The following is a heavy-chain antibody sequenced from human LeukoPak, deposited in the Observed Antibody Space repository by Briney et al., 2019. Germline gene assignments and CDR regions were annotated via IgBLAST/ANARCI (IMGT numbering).Heavy chain of an antibody. V-gene: IGHV3-30-3*01. CDR1: GFTFSSYA. J-gene: IGHJ4*02. CDR2: ISYDGSNK. D-gene: IGHD3-10*01. CDR3: ARDGAITMVRGARFDY. Sequence: GGSLRLSCAASGFTFSSYAMHWVRQAPGKGLEWVAVISYDGSNKYYADSVKGRFTISRDNSKNTRYLQMNSLRAEDTAVYYCARDGAITMVRGARFDYWGQGTLVTVSS.